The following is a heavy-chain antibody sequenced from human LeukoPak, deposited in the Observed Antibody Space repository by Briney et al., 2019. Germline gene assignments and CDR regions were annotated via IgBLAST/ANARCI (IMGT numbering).Heavy chain of an antibody. CDR3: ARAPVSSYVVKNNWFDP. CDR2: IYYSGST. Sequence: SETLSLTCTVSGGSISSYYWSWIRQPPGKGLEWIGYIYYSGSTNYNPSLKSRVTISVDTSKNQFSLKLSSVTAADTAVYYCARAPVSSYVVKNNWFDPWGQGTLVTVSS. D-gene: IGHD2-21*01. J-gene: IGHJ5*02. V-gene: IGHV4-59*01. CDR1: GGSISSYY.